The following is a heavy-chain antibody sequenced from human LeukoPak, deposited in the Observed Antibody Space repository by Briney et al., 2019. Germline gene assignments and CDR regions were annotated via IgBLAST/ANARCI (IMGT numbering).Heavy chain of an antibody. D-gene: IGHD2-2*01. CDR2: IYYSGSS. CDR3: ARRDCTSTTCYAGSYYFDY. Sequence: PGGSLRLSCAASGFTFSSYAMSWVRQPPGKGLEWIGSIYYSGSSYYNPSLKSRVTISVDTSKNQFSLKLTSVTAADTAVYYCARRDCTSTTCYAGSYYFDYWGQGTLVTVSS. J-gene: IGHJ4*02. CDR1: GFTFSSYA. V-gene: IGHV4-39*01.